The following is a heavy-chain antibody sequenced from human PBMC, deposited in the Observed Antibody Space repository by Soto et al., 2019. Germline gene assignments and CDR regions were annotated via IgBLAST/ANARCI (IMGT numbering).Heavy chain of an antibody. Sequence: GGSLRLSCSASGFTFSSYAMHWVRQAPGKGLEYVSAISSNGGSTYYADSVKGRFTISRDNSKNTLYLQMSSLRAEDTAVYYCVKEGGRHYYDSSGYYWAYWGQGTLVTVSS. CDR3: VKEGGRHYYDSSGYYWAY. CDR1: GFTFSSYA. CDR2: ISSNGGST. D-gene: IGHD3-22*01. V-gene: IGHV3-64D*08. J-gene: IGHJ4*02.